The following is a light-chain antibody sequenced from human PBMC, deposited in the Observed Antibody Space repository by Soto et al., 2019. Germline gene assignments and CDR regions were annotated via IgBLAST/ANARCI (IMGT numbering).Light chain of an antibody. CDR3: GSYAGSNNYLV. J-gene: IGLJ2*01. Sequence: QSALTQPHSASGYPGQSVAISCTGTSSDIGAYDFVSWFQQHPGKSPKLLIYEVIKRPSWVPDRYAGSKYGNTASLTVSGLQAEEEADYYGGSYAGSNNYLVFGGGTKVTVL. V-gene: IGLV2-8*01. CDR1: SSDIGAYDF. CDR2: EVI.